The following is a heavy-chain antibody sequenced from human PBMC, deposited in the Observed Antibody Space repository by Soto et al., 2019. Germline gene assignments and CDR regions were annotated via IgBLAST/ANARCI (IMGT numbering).Heavy chain of an antibody. CDR1: GFTFSSYA. J-gene: IGHJ6*02. CDR3: AKASTVPPKADRVYYYYSGMDV. V-gene: IGHV3-23*01. D-gene: IGHD4-17*01. CDR2: ISGSGGST. Sequence: GRSLRLSCAASGFTFSSYAMSWVRQAPGKGLEWVSAISGSGGSTYYADSVKGRFTISRDNSKNTLYLQMNSLRAEDTAVYYCAKASTVPPKADRVYYYYSGMDVWGQGTTVTVSS.